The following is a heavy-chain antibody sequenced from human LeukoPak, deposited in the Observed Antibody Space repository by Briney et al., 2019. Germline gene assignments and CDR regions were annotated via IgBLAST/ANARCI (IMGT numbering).Heavy chain of an antibody. J-gene: IGHJ4*02. CDR1: GFTFSSYS. Sequence: PGGSLRLSCAASGFTFSSYSMNWVRQAPGKGLEWVSYISSSSGTTYYADSVKGRFTNSRDNAKNSLYLQMNRLRDEDTAVYSCARYVWFGCSQGFDYWGQGTLVTVSS. CDR2: ISSSSGTT. CDR3: ARYVWFGCSQGFDY. V-gene: IGHV3-48*02. D-gene: IGHD3-10*01.